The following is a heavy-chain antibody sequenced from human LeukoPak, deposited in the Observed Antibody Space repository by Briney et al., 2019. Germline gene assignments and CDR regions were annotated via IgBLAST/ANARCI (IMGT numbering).Heavy chain of an antibody. J-gene: IGHJ3*02. CDR2: ITGSSRSI. V-gene: IGHV3-11*06. D-gene: IGHD5-18*01. Sequence: GGSLRLSCAASGFTLSHYYMSWIRQAPGQGLEWVSFITGSSRSINYADSVKGRFTISRDNAKSSMYLQMNSLRAEDTAVYFCARVVYRYGYAFDIWGQGTEVTVSS. CDR3: ARVVYRYGYAFDI. CDR1: GFTLSHYY.